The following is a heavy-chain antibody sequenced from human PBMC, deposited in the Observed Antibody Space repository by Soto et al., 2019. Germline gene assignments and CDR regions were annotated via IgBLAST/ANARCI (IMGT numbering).Heavy chain of an antibody. CDR1: GGSFSGYY. CDR3: ARDEEYCTNGVCSLTFDY. Sequence: SETLSLTCAVYGGSFSGYYWSWIRQPPGKGLEWIGEINHSGSTNYNPSLKSRVTISVDTSKNQFSLKLSSVTAADTAVYYCARDEEYCTNGVCSLTFDYWGQGTLVTV. D-gene: IGHD2-8*01. V-gene: IGHV4-34*01. J-gene: IGHJ4*02. CDR2: INHSGST.